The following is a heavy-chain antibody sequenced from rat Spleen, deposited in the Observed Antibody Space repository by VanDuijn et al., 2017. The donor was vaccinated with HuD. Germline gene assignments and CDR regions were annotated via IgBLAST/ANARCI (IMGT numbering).Heavy chain of an antibody. Sequence: EVQLVESGGGLVQPGRSLKLSCAASGFTFSNYGMHWIRQAPKKGLEWVASITNSGGSNYYPDSVKVRFTISRDNAKSTLYLEMNSLRSEDTATYYCTRDNMGITRFAYWGQGTLVTVSS. D-gene: IGHD1-9*01. CDR3: TRDNMGITRFAY. J-gene: IGHJ3*01. V-gene: IGHV5-19*01. CDR1: GFTFSNYG. CDR2: ITNSGGSN.